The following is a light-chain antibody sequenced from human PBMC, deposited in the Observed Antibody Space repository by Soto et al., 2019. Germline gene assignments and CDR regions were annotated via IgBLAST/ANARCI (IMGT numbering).Light chain of an antibody. J-gene: IGLJ1*01. CDR1: SSNIGSNY. V-gene: IGLV1-47*01. CDR2: RNN. Sequence: QSVLTQPPSASGTPGQRVTISCSGSSSNIGSNYVYWYQQLPGTAPKLLIYRNNQRPSGVPDRFSGSKSGTSASLAISGLRSEDEADYYCAAWDDSRYVFGTGTKLTVL. CDR3: AAWDDSRYV.